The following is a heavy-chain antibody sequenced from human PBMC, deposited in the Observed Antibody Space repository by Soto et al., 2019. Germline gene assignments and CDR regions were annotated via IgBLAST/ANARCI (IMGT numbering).Heavy chain of an antibody. J-gene: IGHJ6*02. CDR1: GFTVSSNY. V-gene: IGHV3-53*01. D-gene: IGHD6-19*01. Sequence: EVQLVESGGGLIQPGGSLRLSCAASGFTVSSNYMSWVRQAPGKGLEWVSVIYSGGSTYYADSVKGRFTISRDNSKTXLYLQMNSLRAEDTAVYYCARDVAGVRGYYYYGMDVWGQGTTVTVSS. CDR3: ARDVAGVRGYYYYGMDV. CDR2: IYSGGST.